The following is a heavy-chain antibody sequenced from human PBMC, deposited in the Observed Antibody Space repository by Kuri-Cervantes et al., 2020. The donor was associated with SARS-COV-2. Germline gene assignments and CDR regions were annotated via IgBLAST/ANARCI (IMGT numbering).Heavy chain of an antibody. D-gene: IGHD4-23*01. CDR2: IKEDGSEK. J-gene: IGHJ6*03. V-gene: IGHV3-7*01. Sequence: GESLKISCTASGFTFSSHCMSWVRLAPGKGLEWVANIKEDGSEKHYVDSVKGRFTISRDNAKNSLYLQMNSLRAEDTAVFYCVREVTFHYYYYYTDVWGKGTTVTVSS. CDR1: GFTFSSHC. CDR3: VREVTFHYYYYYTDV.